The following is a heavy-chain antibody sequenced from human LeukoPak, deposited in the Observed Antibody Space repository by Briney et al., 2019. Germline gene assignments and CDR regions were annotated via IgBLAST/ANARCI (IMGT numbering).Heavy chain of an antibody. V-gene: IGHV4-4*07. CDR1: GGSMSSYY. CDR3: SRGHNWNDWFDA. D-gene: IGHD1-20*01. J-gene: IGHJ5*02. CDR2: IHGSGIS. Sequence: PSEALPLTCSVSGGSMSSYYWTWIRQPAGKGLEWIGRIHGSGISNYNPSLKSRVTMSLDTSKNEFSLKVASVTAADTAVYYCSRGHNWNDWFDAWGQGTLVTVSS.